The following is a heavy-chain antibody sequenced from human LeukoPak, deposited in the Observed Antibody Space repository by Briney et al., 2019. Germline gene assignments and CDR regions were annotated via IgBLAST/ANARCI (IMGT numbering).Heavy chain of an antibody. CDR2: IRHDGINK. CDR3: VKEGFGD. J-gene: IGHJ4*02. CDR1: KFSFINYG. D-gene: IGHD3-10*01. V-gene: IGHV3-30*02. Sequence: GGSLRLSCAASKFSFINYGMHWVRQAPGKGLKWVAFIRHDGINKYYADSVKGRFTISRDNSKNTLSLQMNSLGEEDTAKYYCVKEGFGDWGQGTLVTVSS.